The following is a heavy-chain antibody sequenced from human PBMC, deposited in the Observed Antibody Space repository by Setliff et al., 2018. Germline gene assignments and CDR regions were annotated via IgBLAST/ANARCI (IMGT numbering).Heavy chain of an antibody. CDR1: GDSFSDYY. V-gene: IGHV4-34*01. J-gene: IGHJ6*02. CDR3: ARSMIQRNYYCGLDV. D-gene: IGHD3-16*01. Sequence: SETLSLTCAVYGDSFSDYYWSWIRQPPGKGLEWIEEINHRGSTNYSPSLRGRVTMSVDTSKKQLSLKLSTVTAADTAVYYCARSMIQRNYYCGLDVWGQGTTVTVSS. CDR2: INHRGST.